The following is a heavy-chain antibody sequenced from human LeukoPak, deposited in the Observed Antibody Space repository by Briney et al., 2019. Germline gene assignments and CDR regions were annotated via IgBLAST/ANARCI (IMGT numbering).Heavy chain of an antibody. D-gene: IGHD6-19*01. CDR1: GGSISSYY. CDR2: IYYSGST. CDR3: ATAYSSGWYRVFDP. Sequence: PSETLSLTXTVSGGSISSYYWSWIRQPPGKGLEWIGYIYYSGSTNYNPSLKSRVTISVDTSKNQFSLKLSSVTAADTAVYYCATAYSSGWYRVFDPWGQGTLVTVSS. V-gene: IGHV4-59*01. J-gene: IGHJ5*02.